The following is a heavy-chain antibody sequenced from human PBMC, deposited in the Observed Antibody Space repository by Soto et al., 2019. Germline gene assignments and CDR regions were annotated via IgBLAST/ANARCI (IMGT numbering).Heavy chain of an antibody. CDR2: IYHSGST. V-gene: IGHV4-30-2*01. CDR1: GGSISSGGYS. J-gene: IGHJ5*02. CDR3: ARLITMVRGVIISGNWLDP. Sequence: SETLSLTCAVSGGSISSGGYSWSWIRQPPGKGLEWVGYIYHSGSTYYNPSLKSRVTISVDRSKNQFSLKLSSVTAAATAVYYCARLITMVRGVIISGNWLDPWGQGTLGTVS. D-gene: IGHD3-10*01.